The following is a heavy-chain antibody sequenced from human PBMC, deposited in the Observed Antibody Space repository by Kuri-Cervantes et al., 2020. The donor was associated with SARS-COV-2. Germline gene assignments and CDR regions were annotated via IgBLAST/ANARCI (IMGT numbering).Heavy chain of an antibody. Sequence: LSLTCAASGFTFSSYEMNWVRQAPGKGLEWVSYISSSGSIIYDADSVKGRFTISRDNAKNSLYLQMNSLRAEDTAVYYCASSVTIFGVVSYYFDYWGQGTLVTVSS. J-gene: IGHJ4*02. CDR2: ISSSGSII. CDR3: ASSVTIFGVVSYYFDY. V-gene: IGHV3-48*03. D-gene: IGHD3-3*01. CDR1: GFTFSSYE.